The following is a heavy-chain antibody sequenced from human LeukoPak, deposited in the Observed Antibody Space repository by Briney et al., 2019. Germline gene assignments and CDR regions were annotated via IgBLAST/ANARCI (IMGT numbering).Heavy chain of an antibody. J-gene: IGHJ4*02. CDR3: ARNSCPSGSCYDNRGYFDY. V-gene: IGHV4-39*07. Sequence: SETLSLTCTVSGGSISNSDYYWDWIRQPPGKGLEWIGSISSSGNTYSNPSLKSRVTISVDTSKNQFSLKLSSVTAADTAVYYCARNSCPSGSCYDNRGYFDYWGQGTLVTVSS. CDR2: ISSSGNT. D-gene: IGHD2-15*01. CDR1: GGSISNSDYY.